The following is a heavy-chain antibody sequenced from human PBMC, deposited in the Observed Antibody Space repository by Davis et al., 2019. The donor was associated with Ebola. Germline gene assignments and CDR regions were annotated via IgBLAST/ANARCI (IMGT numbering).Heavy chain of an antibody. CDR2: IRSKANSYAI. J-gene: IGHJ4*02. CDR1: GFTFSGSA. V-gene: IGHV3-73*01. Sequence: GESLKISCAASGFTFSGSAMHWVRQASGKGLEWVGRIRSKANSYAIAYAASVKGRFTISRDDSKNTAYLQMNSLKTEDTAVYYCTGGWYLEDYWGQGTLVTVSS. D-gene: IGHD6-19*01. CDR3: TGGWYLEDY.